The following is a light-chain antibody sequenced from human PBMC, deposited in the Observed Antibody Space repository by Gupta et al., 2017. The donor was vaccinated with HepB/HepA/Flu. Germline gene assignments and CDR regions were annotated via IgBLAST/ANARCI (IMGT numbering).Light chain of an antibody. CDR1: QSISTS. CDR2: FTS. CDR3: QQGYITPLT. J-gene: IGKJ4*01. Sequence: DLQMTQSPSSLSASVGDRVTITCRASQSISTSLHWYQQRPGKAPKLLIYFTSTLQSGVPSRFSGSGSGTDFTLTISSLQPEDFATYYCQQGYITPLTFGGGTKVEIK. V-gene: IGKV1-39*01.